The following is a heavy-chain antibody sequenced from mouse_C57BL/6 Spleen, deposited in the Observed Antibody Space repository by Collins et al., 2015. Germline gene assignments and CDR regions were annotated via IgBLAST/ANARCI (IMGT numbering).Heavy chain of an antibody. D-gene: IGHD1-1*01. J-gene: IGHJ1*03. V-gene: IGHV1-74*01. CDR3: AMGTTVVYWYFDV. CDR1: GYTFTSYW. CDR2: IHPSDSDT. Sequence: QVQLQQPGAELVKPGASVKVSCKASGYTFTSYWMHWVKQRPGQGLEWIGRIHPSDSDTNYNQKFKGKATLTVDKSSSTAYMQLSILTSEDSAVYYCAMGTTVVYWYFDVWGTGTTVTVSS.